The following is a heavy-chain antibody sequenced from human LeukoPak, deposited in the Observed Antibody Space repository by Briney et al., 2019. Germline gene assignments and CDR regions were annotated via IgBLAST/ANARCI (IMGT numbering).Heavy chain of an antibody. J-gene: IGHJ4*02. CDR2: IYYSGST. V-gene: IGHV4-59*01. Sequence: SETLSLTCTVSDGSISSYYWSWIRQPPGKGLEWIGYIYYSGSTNYNPSLKSRVIISVDTSKNQFSLELGSVTAADTAVYYCASEYCSTTSCRFDNWGQGTLVTASS. CDR1: DGSISSYY. D-gene: IGHD2-2*01. CDR3: ASEYCSTTSCRFDN.